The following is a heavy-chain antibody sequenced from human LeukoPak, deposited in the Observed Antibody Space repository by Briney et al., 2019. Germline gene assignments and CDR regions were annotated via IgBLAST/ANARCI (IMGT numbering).Heavy chain of an antibody. Sequence: SETLSLTCIVSGGSISSGGYYWSWIRQHPGKGLEWIGYIYYSGSTYYNPSLKSRVTISVDTSKNQFSLKLSSVTAADTAVYYCARAERLDYGDYERFDYWGQGTLVTVSS. CDR2: IYYSGST. J-gene: IGHJ4*02. D-gene: IGHD4-17*01. V-gene: IGHV4-31*03. CDR3: ARAERLDYGDYERFDY. CDR1: GGSISSGGYY.